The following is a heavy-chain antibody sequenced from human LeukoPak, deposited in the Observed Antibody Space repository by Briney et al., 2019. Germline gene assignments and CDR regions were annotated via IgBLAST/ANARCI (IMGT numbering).Heavy chain of an antibody. V-gene: IGHV4-34*01. CDR3: AREVGATANFDY. CDR2: INHSGST. D-gene: IGHD1-26*01. Sequence: SETLSLTCAVYGGSFSGYYWSWIRQPPGKGLEWIGEINHSGSTNYNPSLKSRVTISVDTSKNQFSLKLSSVTAADTAVYYCAREVGATANFDYWGQGTLVTVSS. J-gene: IGHJ4*02. CDR1: GGSFSGYY.